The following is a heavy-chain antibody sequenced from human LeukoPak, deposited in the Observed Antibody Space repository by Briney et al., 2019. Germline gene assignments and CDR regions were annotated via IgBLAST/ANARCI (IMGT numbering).Heavy chain of an antibody. CDR2: IYHSGST. V-gene: IGHV4-38-2*01. Sequence: SETLSLTCAVSGYSISSGYYWGWIRQPPGKGLEWIGSIYHSGSTYYNPSLKSRVTISVDTSKNQFSLNLRSVTAADTAVYYCARRYCSSASCYAVSQDAFDIWGQGTLVTVSP. J-gene: IGHJ3*02. D-gene: IGHD2-2*01. CDR1: GYSISSGYY. CDR3: ARRYCSSASCYAVSQDAFDI.